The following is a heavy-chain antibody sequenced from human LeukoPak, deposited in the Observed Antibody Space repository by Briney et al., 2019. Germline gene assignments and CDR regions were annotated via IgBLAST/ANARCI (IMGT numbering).Heavy chain of an antibody. J-gene: IGHJ4*02. D-gene: IGHD3-22*01. CDR1: GGSVGSSPYY. CDR2: ISYSGST. Sequence: SETLSLTCTVSGGSVGSSPYYWGWIRQSPGKGLEWIGSISYSGSTYYNPSLKSRVTISVDTSKNQFSLKLNSVTAADTAVYYYARLKLRRYYSSNGYYHFDYWGQGTLVTVSS. V-gene: IGHV4-39*01. CDR3: ARLKLRRYYSSNGYYHFDY.